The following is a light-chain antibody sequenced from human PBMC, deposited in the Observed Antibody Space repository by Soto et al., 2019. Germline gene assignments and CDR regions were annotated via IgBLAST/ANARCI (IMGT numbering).Light chain of an antibody. J-gene: IGKJ5*01. V-gene: IGKV1-39*02. Sequence: DIQMTQSPSSLAASVGDTVTITCRAGQSISTYLNWYQQKSGKSPKLLISAASSLQSGLKSRFSGSGSGTEFTLTISSLQPQDSAMYYCQKYVISVTFGQGTRLEIK. CDR2: AAS. CDR3: QKYVISVT. CDR1: QSISTY.